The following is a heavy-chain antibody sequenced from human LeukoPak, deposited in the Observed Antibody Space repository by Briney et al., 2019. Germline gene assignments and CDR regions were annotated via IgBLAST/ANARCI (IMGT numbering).Heavy chain of an antibody. D-gene: IGHD2-15*01. CDR1: GDSVSVNSAA. CDR2: TYYRSKWYN. CDR3: ARGRLPPNYYYYYGMDV. Sequence: SQTLSLTCAISGDSVSVNSAAWNWIRQSPSRGLEWLGRTYYRSKWYNDYAVSVKSRITINPDTSKNQFSLQLNSVTPEDTAVYYCARGRLPPNYYYYYGMDVWGQGTTVTVSS. V-gene: IGHV6-1*01. J-gene: IGHJ6*02.